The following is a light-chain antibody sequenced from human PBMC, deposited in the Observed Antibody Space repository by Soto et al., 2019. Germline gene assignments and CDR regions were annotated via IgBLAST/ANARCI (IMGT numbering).Light chain of an antibody. CDR2: GAS. V-gene: IGKV3-20*01. CDR1: QTVTSGY. J-gene: IGKJ5*01. Sequence: EVVLTQSPDTLSLSPGERATLSCRASQTVTSGYLAWYQQKPGQAPRLLIYGASSRATGIPDRFSVSGSGTDFTLTISRLEPEDFAVYFCQQFGSSFITFGQGTRL. CDR3: QQFGSSFIT.